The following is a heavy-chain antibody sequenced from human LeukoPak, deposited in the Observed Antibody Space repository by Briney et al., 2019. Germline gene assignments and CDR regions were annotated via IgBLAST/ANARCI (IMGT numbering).Heavy chain of an antibody. CDR2: MNPNSGNT. J-gene: IGHJ4*02. CDR3: ARDLSHQKYSSGWSHPFDY. D-gene: IGHD6-19*01. CDR1: GGTFSSYA. V-gene: IGHV1-8*02. Sequence: ASVKVSCKASGGTFSSYAISWVRQAPGQGLEWMGWMNPNSGNTGYAQKFQGRVTMTRNTSISTAYMELSSLRSEDTAVYYCARDLSHQKYSSGWSHPFDYWGQGTLVTVSS.